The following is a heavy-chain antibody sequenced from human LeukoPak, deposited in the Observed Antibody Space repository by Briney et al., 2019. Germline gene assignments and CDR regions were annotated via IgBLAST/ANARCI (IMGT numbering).Heavy chain of an antibody. CDR1: GYTFTSYA. V-gene: IGHV7-4-1*02. J-gene: IGHJ4*02. CDR3: ASPKDRIRGVPYYFDY. Sequence: ASAKVSCKASGYTFTSYAMNWVRQAPGQGLEWMGWINTNAGNPTYAQGFTGRFVFSLDTSVSTAYLQISSLKAEDTAVYYCASPKDRIRGVPYYFDYWGQGTLVTVSS. D-gene: IGHD3-16*01. CDR2: INTNAGNP.